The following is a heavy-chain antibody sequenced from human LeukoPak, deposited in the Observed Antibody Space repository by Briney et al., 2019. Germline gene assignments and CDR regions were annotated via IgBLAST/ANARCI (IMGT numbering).Heavy chain of an antibody. V-gene: IGHV3-30*02. CDR2: IRYDGSDK. Sequence: GGSLRLSCAASGFTFSIYGMHWVRQAPGKGLEWVTFIRYDGSDKYYADSVKGRFTISRDNSKNTLYLQMNSLRAEDTAVYYCAKENYYDSSGYQGYFDYWGQGTLVTVSS. CDR3: AKENYYDSSGYQGYFDY. D-gene: IGHD3-22*01. J-gene: IGHJ4*02. CDR1: GFTFSIYG.